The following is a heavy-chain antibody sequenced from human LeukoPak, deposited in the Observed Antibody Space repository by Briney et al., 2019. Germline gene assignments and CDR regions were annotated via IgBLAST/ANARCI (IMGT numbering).Heavy chain of an antibody. D-gene: IGHD1-26*01. CDR3: ARQSGSYGGILDN. CDR1: GGSITYSHYY. CDR2: IYYSGST. V-gene: IGHV4-39*01. Sequence: SETLSLTCSVSGGSITYSHYYWGWVRQPPGKGLEWIGGIYYSGSTYYNPSLKSRVTISVDTSRNEFSLRLSSVTAADTALYFCARQSGSYGGILDNWGQGILGTVSS. J-gene: IGHJ4*02.